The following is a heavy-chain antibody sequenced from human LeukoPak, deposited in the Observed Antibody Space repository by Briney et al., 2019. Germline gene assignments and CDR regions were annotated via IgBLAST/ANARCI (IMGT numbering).Heavy chain of an antibody. CDR2: ASYDGSEK. CDR3: AKVTTGIAAAGIDC. Sequence: PGRSLRLSCAASGFTFSSYGMHWVRQAPGKGLEWVAAASYDGSEKYYADTVKGRFTISGDNSKNTLYLQMNSLRADDTAVYFCAKVTTGIAAAGIDCWGQGTLVIVSS. D-gene: IGHD6-13*01. CDR1: GFTFSSYG. V-gene: IGHV3-30*18. J-gene: IGHJ4*02.